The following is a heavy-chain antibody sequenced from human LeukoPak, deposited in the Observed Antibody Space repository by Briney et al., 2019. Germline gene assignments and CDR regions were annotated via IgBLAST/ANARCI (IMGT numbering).Heavy chain of an antibody. V-gene: IGHV3-74*01. CDR3: ARAYYEILTGYSPVLDY. CDR2: VNSDGSST. J-gene: IGHJ4*02. D-gene: IGHD3-9*01. CDR1: GFTFSNNW. Sequence: GGSLRLSCAASGFTFSNNWMHWVRQAPGKGLVWVARVNSDGSSTGYADSVKGRFTISRDNAKNTLFLQMNSLRAEDTAVYYCARAYYEILTGYSPVLDYWGQGTLVTVSS.